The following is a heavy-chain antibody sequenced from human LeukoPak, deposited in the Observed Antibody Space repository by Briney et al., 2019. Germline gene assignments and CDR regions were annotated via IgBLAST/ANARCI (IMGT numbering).Heavy chain of an antibody. D-gene: IGHD4-17*01. J-gene: IGHJ4*02. CDR3: AKAIWDGDYYFFDY. CDR1: GLTFSSYA. Sequence: QPGGSLRLSCAASGLTFSSYAMSWVRQAPGKGLEWVSAISGSGGSTYYADSVKGRFTISRDNSKNTLYLQMNSLRAEDTAVYYCAKAIWDGDYYFFDYWGQGTLVTVSS. V-gene: IGHV3-23*01. CDR2: ISGSGGST.